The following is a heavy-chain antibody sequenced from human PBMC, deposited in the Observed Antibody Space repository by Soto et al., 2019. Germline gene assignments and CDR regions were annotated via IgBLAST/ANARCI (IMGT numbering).Heavy chain of an antibody. CDR3: AKDLTRQLAYWLDP. CDR2: INAHSGGT. J-gene: IGHJ5*02. V-gene: IGHV1-2*02. D-gene: IGHD3-16*01. CDR1: GFSFTGYY. Sequence: ASVKVSCKAAGFSFTGYYIHWLRQAPGQGLEWMGWINAHSGGTEYAQKFQGRVTLTRDTSIATAYLTLTSLTSDDTALYYCAKDLTRQLAYWLDPWGQGTPVTVYS.